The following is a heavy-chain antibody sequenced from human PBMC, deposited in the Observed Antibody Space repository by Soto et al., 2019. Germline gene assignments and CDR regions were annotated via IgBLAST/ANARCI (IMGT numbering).Heavy chain of an antibody. CDR1: GYTLTELS. Sequence: QVQLVQSGAEVKKPGASVKVSCKVSGYTLTELSMHWVRQAPGKGLEWMGGFDPEDGETIYAQKFQGRVTMTEDTSTDTAYMELSSRRSEDTAVYYCATSPPIIVVVTAIVHFQHWGQGTLVTVSS. V-gene: IGHV1-24*01. CDR3: ATSPPIIVVVTAIVHFQH. J-gene: IGHJ1*01. D-gene: IGHD2-21*02. CDR2: FDPEDGET.